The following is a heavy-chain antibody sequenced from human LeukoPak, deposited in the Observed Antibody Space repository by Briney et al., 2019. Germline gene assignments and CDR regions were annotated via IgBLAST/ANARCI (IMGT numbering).Heavy chain of an antibody. CDR1: GDSASRDNIA. D-gene: IGHD2-2*01. J-gene: IGHJ4*02. CDR2: LYDKSQRYY. CDR3: ARGRDVAVLPSADFDY. V-gene: IGHV6-1*01. Sequence: SQTPLHTCAMSGDSASRDNIAWNSTRQPAWGWLEWLGGLYDKSQRYYGYPRCVRSRIIVNTNTTQNQFSVQLNSVRPEDTAVYYCARGRDVAVLPSADFDYWGQGILLTVSS.